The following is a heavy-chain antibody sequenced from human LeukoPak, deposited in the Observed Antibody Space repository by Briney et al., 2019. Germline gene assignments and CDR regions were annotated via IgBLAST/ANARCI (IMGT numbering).Heavy chain of an antibody. Sequence: SVKVSWKASGFTSTTSTMQWVRQARGQRLEWIGWIVVGSGDTNYAEKFQERVTITRDMSTSTVYMELSSLRSDDTAVYYCAADQPRYPDAFDIWGQGTMVTVSS. D-gene: IGHD1-1*01. CDR2: IVVGSGDT. CDR3: AADQPRYPDAFDI. V-gene: IGHV1-58*02. CDR1: GFTSTTST. J-gene: IGHJ3*02.